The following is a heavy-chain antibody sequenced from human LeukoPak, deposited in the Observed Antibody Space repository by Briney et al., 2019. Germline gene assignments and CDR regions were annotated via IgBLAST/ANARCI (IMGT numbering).Heavy chain of an antibody. CDR2: ISTSGIQ. CDR3: ARRNTIFRGYFYVDV. D-gene: IGHD3-3*01. V-gene: IGHV3-48*01. CDR1: GFSFSSFG. J-gene: IGHJ6*03. Sequence: PGGSLRLSCAASGFSFSSFGMIWVRQAPGKGLEWLSYISTSGIQSYADSVKGQITVSRDNVKKSVSLQMNSLRVGDTAVYYCARRNTIFRGYFYVDVWGKGTTVTVSS.